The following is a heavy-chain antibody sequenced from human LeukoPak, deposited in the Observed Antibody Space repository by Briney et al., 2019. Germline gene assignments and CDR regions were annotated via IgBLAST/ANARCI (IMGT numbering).Heavy chain of an antibody. J-gene: IGHJ4*02. Sequence: GGSLRLSCAASGFTFSSYWMSWVRQAPGKGLEWMANIKQDGSEKYYVDSVKGRFTISRDNAKNSLYLQMNSLRAEDTAVYYCARVPPLNYYGSGSYYPLWGQGTLVTVSS. CDR1: GFTFSSYW. CDR2: IKQDGSEK. V-gene: IGHV3-7*01. D-gene: IGHD3-10*01. CDR3: ARVPPLNYYGSGSYYPL.